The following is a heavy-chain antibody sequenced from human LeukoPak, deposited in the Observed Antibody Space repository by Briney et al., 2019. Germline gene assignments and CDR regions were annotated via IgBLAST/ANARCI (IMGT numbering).Heavy chain of an antibody. CDR1: GGSFSGYY. V-gene: IGHV4-34*01. CDR3: ARDSHGGNSGSDY. J-gene: IGHJ4*02. Sequence: PSETLSLTCAVYGGSFSGYYWSWIRQPPGKGLEWIGEIYHSGSTNYNPSLKSRVTISVDTSKNQFSLKLSSVTAADTAVYYCARDSHGGNSGSDYWGQGTLVTVSS. D-gene: IGHD4-23*01. CDR2: IYHSGST.